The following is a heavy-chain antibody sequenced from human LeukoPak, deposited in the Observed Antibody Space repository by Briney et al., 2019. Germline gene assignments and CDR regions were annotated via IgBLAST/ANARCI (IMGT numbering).Heavy chain of an antibody. V-gene: IGHV3-64*01. CDR1: GFTFSSYA. Sequence: PGGSLRLSCAASGFTFSSYAMHWVRQAPGKGLEYVSAISSNGGSTYYANSVKGRFTTSRDNSKNTLHLQMNSLRAEDTAVYYCARGPSGYHNTGGQGTLVTVSS. CDR3: ARGPSGYHNT. D-gene: IGHD5-12*01. CDR2: ISSNGGST. J-gene: IGHJ4*02.